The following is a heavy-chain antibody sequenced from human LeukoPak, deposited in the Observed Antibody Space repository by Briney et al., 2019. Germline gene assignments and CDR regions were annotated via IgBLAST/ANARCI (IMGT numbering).Heavy chain of an antibody. CDR2: ISAYNGNT. J-gene: IGHJ6*02. D-gene: IGHD3-3*01. CDR1: GYTFTSYG. V-gene: IGHV1-18*01. CDR3: ANQGYDFWSGYSYYYYYYGMDV. Sequence: ASVKVSCKASGYTFTSYGISWVRQAPGQGLEWMGWISAYNGNTNYAQKLQGRVTMTTDTSTSTAYMELRSLRSDDTAVYYCANQGYDFWSGYSYYYYYYGMDVWGQGTTVTASS.